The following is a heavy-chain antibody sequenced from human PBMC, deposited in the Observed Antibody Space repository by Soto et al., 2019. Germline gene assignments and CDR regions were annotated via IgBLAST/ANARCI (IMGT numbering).Heavy chain of an antibody. D-gene: IGHD4-17*01. CDR2: IYYSGST. V-gene: IGHV4-61*01. CDR1: GGSVSSGSYY. CDR3: ARDRESTTNYYYYYGMDV. J-gene: IGHJ6*02. Sequence: QVQLQESGPGLVKPSETLSLTCTVSGGSVSSGSYYWSWIRQPPGKVLEWIGYIYYSGSTNYNPSLKSRVTISVDTSKNQFSLKLSSVTAADTAVYYCARDRESTTNYYYYYGMDVWGQGTTVTVSS.